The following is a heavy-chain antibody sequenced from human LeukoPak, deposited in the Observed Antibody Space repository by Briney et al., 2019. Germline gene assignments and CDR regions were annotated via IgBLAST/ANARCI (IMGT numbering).Heavy chain of an antibody. J-gene: IGHJ4*02. D-gene: IGHD3-22*01. CDR3: ASDRDYYDSSGYLFDY. CDR2: IKQKRSVK. Sequence: GGSLRLSSAASGFTFSSDWMSWVPQAPGKGRGWVANIKQKRSVKYYVDSVKGRFTISRDNAKNSLYLQMNSLRAEDQAVYYCASDRDYYDSSGYLFDYWGQGTLVTVSS. CDR1: GFTFSSDW. V-gene: IGHV3-7*03.